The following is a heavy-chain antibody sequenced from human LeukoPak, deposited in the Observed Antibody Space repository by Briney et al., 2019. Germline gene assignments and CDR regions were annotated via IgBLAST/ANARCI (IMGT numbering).Heavy chain of an antibody. Sequence: KTGGSLRLSCAASGFTFSSYSMNWVRQAPGKGLEWVSSISSSSSYIYYADSVKGRFTISRDNAKNSLYLQMNSLRAEDTAVYYCARDETTVTADYWGQGTLVTVSS. V-gene: IGHV3-21*01. CDR2: ISSSSSYI. J-gene: IGHJ4*02. CDR3: ARDETTVTADY. CDR1: GFTFSSYS. D-gene: IGHD4-17*01.